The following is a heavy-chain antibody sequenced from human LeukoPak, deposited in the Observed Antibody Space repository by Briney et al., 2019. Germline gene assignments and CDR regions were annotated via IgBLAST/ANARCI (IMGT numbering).Heavy chain of an antibody. CDR1: GGTFSSYA. CDR3: ARDHYYYDSSGYYYDY. J-gene: IGHJ4*02. CDR2: IIPILGIA. V-gene: IGHV1-69*04. Sequence: ASVKVSCKASGGTFSSYAISWVRQAPGQGLEWMGRIIPILGIANYAQKFQGRVTITADKSTSTANMELSSLRSEDTAVYYCARDHYYYDSSGYYYDYWGQGTLVTVSS. D-gene: IGHD3-22*01.